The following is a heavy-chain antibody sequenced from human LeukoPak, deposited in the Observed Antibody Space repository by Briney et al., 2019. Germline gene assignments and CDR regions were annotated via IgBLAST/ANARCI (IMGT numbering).Heavy chain of an antibody. J-gene: IGHJ5*02. V-gene: IGHV4-39*07. CDR1: GGSISSSSYY. Sequence: SETLSLTCTVSGGSISSSSYYWGWIRQPPGKGLEWIGSIYYSGSTYYSPSLRSRVAISVDTSKNQFSLKLSSVTAADTAIYYCARAVIVVAAATQRNWFDPWGQGTLVTVSS. CDR3: ARAVIVVAAATQRNWFDP. CDR2: IYYSGST. D-gene: IGHD2-15*01.